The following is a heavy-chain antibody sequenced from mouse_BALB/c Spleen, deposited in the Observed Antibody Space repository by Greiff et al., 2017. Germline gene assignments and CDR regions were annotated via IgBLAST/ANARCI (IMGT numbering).Heavy chain of an antibody. Sequence: QVQLQQSGAELVRPGTSVKISCKASGYAFTNYWLGWVKQRPGHGLEWIGDIYPGSGNTYYNEKFKGKATLTVDKSSSTAYMQLKSLTSEDSAVYYCARSHYGYDGFAYWGQGTLVTVSA. J-gene: IGHJ3*01. CDR2: IYPGSGNT. D-gene: IGHD2-2*01. CDR3: ARSHYGYDGFAY. V-gene: IGHV1-63*01. CDR1: GYAFTNYW.